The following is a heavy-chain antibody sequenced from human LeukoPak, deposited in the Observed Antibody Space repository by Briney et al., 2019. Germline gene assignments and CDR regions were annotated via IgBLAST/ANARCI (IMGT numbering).Heavy chain of an antibody. CDR3: ARDGPGYGSGWYGVWFDP. J-gene: IGHJ5*02. D-gene: IGHD6-19*01. CDR2: IYHGGRT. Sequence: SETLSLTCAVSGYSLSSGYYWGWIRPPPGKGLEWIGSIYHGGRTYYNPSLKSRVTMAIDTSNNHLSLELRSVTAADTAVYYCARDGPGYGSGWYGVWFDPWGQGTLVTVSS. V-gene: IGHV4-38-2*02. CDR1: GYSLSSGYY.